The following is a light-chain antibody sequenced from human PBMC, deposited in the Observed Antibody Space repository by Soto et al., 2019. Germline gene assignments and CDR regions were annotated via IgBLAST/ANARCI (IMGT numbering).Light chain of an antibody. V-gene: IGLV2-8*01. J-gene: IGLJ1*01. CDR3: SSYAGSNILYV. CDR1: SSDVGGYNY. CDR2: GVN. Sequence: QSVLTQPPSASGSPGQSVTISCTGTSSDVGGYNYLSWYQQHPGKAPQLLISGVNKRASGVPDRFSGSKSGNTASLTVSGLHAEDEDDYYCSSYAGSNILYVFGTGTQLTVL.